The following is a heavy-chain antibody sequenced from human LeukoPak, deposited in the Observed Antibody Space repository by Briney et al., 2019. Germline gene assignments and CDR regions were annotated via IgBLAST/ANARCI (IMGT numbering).Heavy chain of an antibody. J-gene: IGHJ4*02. CDR1: GFSFSTYE. Sequence: PGGSLRLSCAASGFSFSTYEMNWVRQAPGKGLEWVSYISSTSTTIYYADSVKGRFTISRDNAKNSLYLQMNSLRAEDTAVYYCARDCLYYDISGPRFDCWGQGTLVTVSS. V-gene: IGHV3-48*03. CDR2: ISSTSTTI. CDR3: ARDCLYYDISGPRFDC. D-gene: IGHD3-9*01.